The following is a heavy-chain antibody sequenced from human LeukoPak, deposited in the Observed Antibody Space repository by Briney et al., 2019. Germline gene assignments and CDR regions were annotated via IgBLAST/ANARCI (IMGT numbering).Heavy chain of an antibody. V-gene: IGHV4-34*01. J-gene: IGHJ4*02. CDR3: AREGIAVAGQMFDF. Sequence: PSETLSLTCAVYGGSFSGYYWSWIRQPPGNGLEWIGEINHSGSTNYNPSLMSRVTISVDTSKNQFSLKLSSVTAGDTAVYYCAREGIAVAGQMFDFWGQGTLVTVSS. CDR2: INHSGST. D-gene: IGHD6-19*01. CDR1: GGSFSGYY.